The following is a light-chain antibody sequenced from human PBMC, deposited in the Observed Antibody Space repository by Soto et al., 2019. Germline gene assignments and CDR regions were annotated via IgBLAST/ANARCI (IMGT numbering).Light chain of an antibody. CDR2: GAA. Sequence: DIQMTHSPSSLSASVWGIVTITCRATENINKYVSWYQHQPGKAPRVLIYGAASLQSGVPSRFSGSGSGTDFTLTINSLQPEDFATYYCQQSYSTPRTFGQGTKVDIK. J-gene: IGKJ1*01. CDR1: ENINKY. V-gene: IGKV1-39*01. CDR3: QQSYSTPRT.